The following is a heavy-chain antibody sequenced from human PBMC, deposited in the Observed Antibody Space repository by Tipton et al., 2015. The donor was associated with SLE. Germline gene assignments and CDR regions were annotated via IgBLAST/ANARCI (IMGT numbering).Heavy chain of an antibody. J-gene: IGHJ4*02. D-gene: IGHD5-18*01. V-gene: IGHV3-30-3*01. CDR1: GFTFSSYA. CDR2: ISYDGSNK. CDR3: ARDQFYDTAMVYYFDY. Sequence: SLRLSCAGSGFTFSSYAMHWVRQAPGKGLEWVAVISYDGSNKYYADSVKGRFTISGDNSKNTLYLQMNSLRAEDTAVYYCARDQFYDTAMVYYFDYWGQGTLVTVSS.